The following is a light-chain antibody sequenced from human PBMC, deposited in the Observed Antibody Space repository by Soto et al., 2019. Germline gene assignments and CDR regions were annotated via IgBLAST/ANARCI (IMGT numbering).Light chain of an antibody. Sequence: DIQMTQSLPTLSASVGDRVTIPCQASQDIGNFLSWYQQKPGKVPKLLIFDASNLETGVPSRFSGSGSGTDFTFTISSLQPEDIATYYCQQYDNLPLTFGGGTKVDIK. CDR1: QDIGNF. CDR2: DAS. V-gene: IGKV1-33*01. J-gene: IGKJ4*01. CDR3: QQYDNLPLT.